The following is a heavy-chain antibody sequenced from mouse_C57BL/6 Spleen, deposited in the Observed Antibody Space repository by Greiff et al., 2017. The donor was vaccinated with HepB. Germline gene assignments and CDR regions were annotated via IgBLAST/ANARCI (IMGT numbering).Heavy chain of an antibody. CDR3: AREATVVAGKYFDY. V-gene: IGHV1-82*01. Sequence: QVQLQQSGPELVKPGSSVKISCKASGYAFSSSWMNWVKQRPGKGLEWIGRIYPGDGDTNYNGKFKGKATLTADKSSSTAYMQLSSLTSEDSAVYFCAREATVVAGKYFDYWGQGTTLTVSS. J-gene: IGHJ2*01. CDR2: IYPGDGDT. D-gene: IGHD1-1*01. CDR1: GYAFSSSW.